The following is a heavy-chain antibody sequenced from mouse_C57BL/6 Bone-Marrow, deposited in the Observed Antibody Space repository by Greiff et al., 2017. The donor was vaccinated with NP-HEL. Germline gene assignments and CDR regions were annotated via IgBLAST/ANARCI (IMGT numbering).Heavy chain of an antibody. D-gene: IGHD1-1*02. CDR3: ARSRRGYGGLDY. Sequence: QVQLQQPGAELVKPGASVKLSCKASGYTFTSYWMHWVKQRPGQGLEWIGLIHPNSGSTNYNEKFKSKATLTVDKSSSTDYMQLSSLTSEDSAVYYCARSRRGYGGLDYWGQGTTLTVSS. CDR2: IHPNSGST. J-gene: IGHJ2*01. CDR1: GYTFTSYW. V-gene: IGHV1-64*01.